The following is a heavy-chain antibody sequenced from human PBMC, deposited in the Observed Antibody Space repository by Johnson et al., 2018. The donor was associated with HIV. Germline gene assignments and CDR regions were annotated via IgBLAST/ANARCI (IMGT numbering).Heavy chain of an antibody. CDR1: KLTFSNYA. Sequence: VQLVASGGGLVQPGGSLRLSCAASKLTFSNYAMTWVRQSPGQRPEWVSSISGSDGATYYADSVQGRFTSSRDNSKNTLYLQMNNLSAEDTAVYYCARDPSRSPGAFDIWGQGTMVTVSS. J-gene: IGHJ3*02. CDR3: ARDPSRSPGAFDI. V-gene: IGHV3-23*04. CDR2: ISGSDGAT.